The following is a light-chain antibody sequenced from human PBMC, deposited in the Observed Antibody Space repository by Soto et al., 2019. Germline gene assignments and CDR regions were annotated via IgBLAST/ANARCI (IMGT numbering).Light chain of an antibody. J-gene: IGKJ5*01. Sequence: DIQMTQSPSSLSASVGYRFPITCRASQSISSYLNWYQQKPGKAPKLLIYAASSLQSGVPSRFSGSGSGTDFTLTISSLQTEDFATYYCQQSYSTPHTFGQGTRLEIK. CDR1: QSISSY. CDR2: AAS. V-gene: IGKV1-39*01. CDR3: QQSYSTPHT.